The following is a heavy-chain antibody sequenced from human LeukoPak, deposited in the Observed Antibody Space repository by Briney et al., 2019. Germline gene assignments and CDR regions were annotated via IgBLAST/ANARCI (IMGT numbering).Heavy chain of an antibody. Sequence: SETLSLTCTVSGGSISSGDYYWSWIRQPPGKGLEWIGYIYYSGSTYYSPSLKSRVTISVDTSKNQFSLKLSSVTAADTAVYYCARDFRSDYGDYVGLYYWGQGTLVTVSS. CDR2: IYYSGST. J-gene: IGHJ4*02. D-gene: IGHD4-17*01. CDR1: GGSISSGDYY. V-gene: IGHV4-30-4*08. CDR3: ARDFRSDYGDYVGLYY.